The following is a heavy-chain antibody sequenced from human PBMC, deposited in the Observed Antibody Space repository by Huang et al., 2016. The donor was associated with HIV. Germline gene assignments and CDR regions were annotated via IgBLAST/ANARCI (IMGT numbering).Heavy chain of an antibody. CDR2: IDSDGGST. V-gene: IGHV3-74*02. D-gene: IGHD3-10*01. J-gene: IGHJ1*01. CDR3: VSGFRSFHH. Sequence: EVHLADSGGGLVRPGGSLRLSCVASGLTFSTFWMHWVRQVPGQGLVWLSQIDSDGGSTHYADSVKGRFTISRDNAKNRLYLQMNNLRGEDTAMYYCVSGFRSFHHWGQGTLVTVSS. CDR1: GLTFSTFW.